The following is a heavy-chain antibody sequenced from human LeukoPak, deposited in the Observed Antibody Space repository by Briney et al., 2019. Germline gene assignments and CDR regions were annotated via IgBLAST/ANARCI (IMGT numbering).Heavy chain of an antibody. Sequence: SETLSLTCAVYGGSFSGYYWSWIRQPPGKGLEWIGEINHSGSTNYNPSLKSRVTISVDTSKNQFSLKLSSVTAADTAVYYCATQNGRYYYYGMDVWGQGTTVTVSS. D-gene: IGHD1-14*01. J-gene: IGHJ6*02. CDR2: INHSGST. CDR3: ATQNGRYYYYGMDV. CDR1: GGSFSGYY. V-gene: IGHV4-34*01.